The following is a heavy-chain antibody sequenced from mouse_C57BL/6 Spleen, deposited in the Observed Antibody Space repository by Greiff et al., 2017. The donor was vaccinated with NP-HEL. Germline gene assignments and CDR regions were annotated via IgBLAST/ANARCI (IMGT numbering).Heavy chain of an antibody. Sequence: QVQLQQPGAELVRPGSSVKLSCKASGYTFTSYWMHWVKQRPIQGLEWIGNIDPSDSETHYNQKFKDKATLTGDKSSSTAYMQLSSQTSEDSAVYNCARSYYFDYWGKGTTLTVSS. CDR2: IDPSDSET. J-gene: IGHJ2*01. CDR1: GYTFTSYW. V-gene: IGHV1-52*01. CDR3: ARSYYFDY.